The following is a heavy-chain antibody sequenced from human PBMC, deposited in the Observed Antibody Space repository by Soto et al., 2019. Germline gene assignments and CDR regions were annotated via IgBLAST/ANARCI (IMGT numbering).Heavy chain of an antibody. CDR2: IYHSGST. D-gene: IGHD6-19*01. J-gene: IGHJ4*02. Sequence: SETLSLPCAVACGSXSSGGYRRIWIRQTPGKGLEWIGYIYHSGSTYYNPSLKSRVTISVDRSKNQFSLKLSSVTAADTAVYYCARHGAQYSSGWPFGYWGQGTLVTVSS. CDR3: ARHGAQYSSGWPFGY. V-gene: IGHV4-30-2*01. CDR1: CGSXSSGGYR.